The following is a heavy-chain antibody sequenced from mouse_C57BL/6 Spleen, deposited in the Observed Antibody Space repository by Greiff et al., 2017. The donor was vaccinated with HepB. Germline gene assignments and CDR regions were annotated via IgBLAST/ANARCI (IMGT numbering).Heavy chain of an antibody. Sequence: QVHVKQPGAELVKPGASVKMSCKASGYTFTSYWITWVKQRPGQGLEWIGDIYPGSGSTNYNEKFKSKATLTVDTSSSTAYMQLSSLTSEDSAVYYCARSDFYYYVGDYWGQGTSVTVSS. CDR1: GYTFTSYW. J-gene: IGHJ4*01. CDR3: ARSDFYYYVGDY. CDR2: IYPGSGST. V-gene: IGHV1-55*01.